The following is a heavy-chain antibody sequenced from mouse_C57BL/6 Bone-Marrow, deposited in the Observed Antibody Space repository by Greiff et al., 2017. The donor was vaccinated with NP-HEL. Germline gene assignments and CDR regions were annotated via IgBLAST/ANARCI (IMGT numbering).Heavy chain of an antibody. V-gene: IGHV2-9*01. CDR1: GFSLTSYG. Sequence: QVQLQQSGPGLVAPSQSLSITCTVSGFSLTSYGVDWVRQPPGKGLEWLGVIWGGGSTNYNSALMSRVSISKDNSKSQVFLKMNSLQTDDPAMYYCAKHSYYGSSFSWYFDVWGTGTTVTVSS. CDR3: AKHSYYGSSFSWYFDV. J-gene: IGHJ1*03. D-gene: IGHD1-1*01. CDR2: IWGGGST.